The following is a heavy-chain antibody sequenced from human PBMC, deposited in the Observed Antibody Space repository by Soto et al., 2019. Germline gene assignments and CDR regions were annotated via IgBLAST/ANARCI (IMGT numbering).Heavy chain of an antibody. D-gene: IGHD3-10*01. J-gene: IGHJ4*02. Sequence: QVQLVQSGAEVKKPGASVKVSCKASGYTFTSYYMHWVRQAPGQGLEWMGIINPSGGSTSYAQKFQGRVTMTRDTSTSTGYMELSSLRSEDTAVYYCARDLSSVSPHNPNFDYWGQGTLVTVSS. V-gene: IGHV1-46*01. CDR3: ARDLSSVSPHNPNFDY. CDR1: GYTFTSYY. CDR2: INPSGGST.